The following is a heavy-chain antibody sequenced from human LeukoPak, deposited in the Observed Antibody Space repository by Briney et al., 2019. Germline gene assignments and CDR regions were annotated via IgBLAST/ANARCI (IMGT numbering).Heavy chain of an antibody. D-gene: IGHD1-26*01. CDR1: GFTFSSYE. J-gene: IGHJ4*02. CDR2: ISSSGSTI. Sequence: GGSLRLSCAASGFTFSSYEMNWVRQAPGKGLEWVSYISSSGSTIYYADSVKGRFTISRDNAKNSLFMQMNSLRAEDTAVYYCARDRYSGSYPLDYWGQGTLVTVSA. V-gene: IGHV3-48*03. CDR3: ARDRYSGSYPLDY.